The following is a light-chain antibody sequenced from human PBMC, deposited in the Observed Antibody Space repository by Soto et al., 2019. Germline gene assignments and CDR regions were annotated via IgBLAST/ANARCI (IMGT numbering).Light chain of an antibody. CDR1: ISDVGGYNF. CDR3: SSFTGSNYV. Sequence: QPASVSGSPGQSITISCTGTISDVGGYNFVSWYQQYPGKAPKLMICDVSNRPSGVSNRFSGSKSGNTASLTISGLQAEDEADYYCSSFTGSNYVFGTGTQLTVL. CDR2: DVS. J-gene: IGLJ1*01. V-gene: IGLV2-14*03.